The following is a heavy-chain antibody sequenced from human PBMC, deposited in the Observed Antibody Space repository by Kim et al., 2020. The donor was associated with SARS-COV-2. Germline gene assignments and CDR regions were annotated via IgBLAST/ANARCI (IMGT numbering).Heavy chain of an antibody. D-gene: IGHD3-3*01. V-gene: IGHV3-64D*09. Sequence: GGSLRLSCSASGFTFSSYAMHWVRQAPGKGLEYVSAISSNGGSTYYADSVKGRFTISRDNSKNTLYLQMSSLRAEDTAVYYCVKEYYDFWSGYYHFDYWGQGTLVTVSS. CDR3: VKEYYDFWSGYYHFDY. CDR1: GFTFSSYA. J-gene: IGHJ4*02. CDR2: ISSNGGST.